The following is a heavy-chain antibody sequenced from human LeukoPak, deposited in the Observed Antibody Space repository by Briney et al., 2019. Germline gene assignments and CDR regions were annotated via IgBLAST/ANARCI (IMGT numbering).Heavy chain of an antibody. CDR2: IIPIFGTA. CDR1: GGTFSSHA. D-gene: IGHD4-17*01. Sequence: ASVKVSCKASGGTFSSHAISWVRQAPGQGLEWMGGIIPIFGTANYAQKFQGRVTITTDESTSTAYMELSSLRSEDTAVYYRARDLSRGSLETYGDYVQGRNYYYMDVWGKGTTVTVSS. J-gene: IGHJ6*03. V-gene: IGHV1-69*05. CDR3: ARDLSRGSLETYGDYVQGRNYYYMDV.